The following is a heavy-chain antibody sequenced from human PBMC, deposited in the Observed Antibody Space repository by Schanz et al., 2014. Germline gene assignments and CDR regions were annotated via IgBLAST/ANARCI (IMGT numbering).Heavy chain of an antibody. Sequence: QVQLQQLGAGLLKPSETLSLSCAVYSGSFSGYYWSWIRQPPGKGLEWIGEINHSGSTNYNPSLKSRVTISVATSKTQFPLMLGSVTAADTAVYYCARAAGPVDYWGQGTLVTVSS. J-gene: IGHJ4*02. CDR3: ARAAGPVDY. D-gene: IGHD6-13*01. V-gene: IGHV4-34*01. CDR2: INHSGST. CDR1: SGSFSGYY.